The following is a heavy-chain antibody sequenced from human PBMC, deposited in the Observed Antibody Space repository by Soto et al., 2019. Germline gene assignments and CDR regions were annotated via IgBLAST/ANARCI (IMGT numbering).Heavy chain of an antibody. D-gene: IGHD3-9*01. Sequence: SQTLSLTCPVSGGSIISGGYYWSWIRKHPGKGLEWIGYIYYSGSTYYNPSLKSRVTISVDTSKNQFSLKLSSVTAADTAVYYCARAGYDILTGYSSWFDPWGQGTLVTVSS. CDR1: GGSIISGGYY. CDR2: IYYSGST. J-gene: IGHJ5*02. V-gene: IGHV4-31*03. CDR3: ARAGYDILTGYSSWFDP.